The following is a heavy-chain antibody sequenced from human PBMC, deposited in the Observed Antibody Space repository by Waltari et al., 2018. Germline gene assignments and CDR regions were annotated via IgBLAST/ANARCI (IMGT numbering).Heavy chain of an antibody. CDR3: ARQEIVATTVDY. Sequence: VQLVQSGAEVKKPGESLKISCKGSGYSFTSYWIGWVRQVPGKGLEWRGIIYPGDSDTRYSPACQGQVTNAADKSISTAYLQWSSLKASDTAMYYCARQEIVATTVDYWGQGTLVTVSS. J-gene: IGHJ4*02. CDR2: IYPGDSDT. CDR1: GYSFTSYW. D-gene: IGHD5-12*01. V-gene: IGHV5-51*01.